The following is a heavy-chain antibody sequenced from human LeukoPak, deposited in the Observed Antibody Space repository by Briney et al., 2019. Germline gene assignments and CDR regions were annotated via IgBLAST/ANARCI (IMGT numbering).Heavy chain of an antibody. CDR2: IWHDGSRT. CDR1: GFTFDKYG. CDR3: AGAISKGAGIDS. V-gene: IGHV3-33*02. J-gene: IGHJ4*02. D-gene: IGHD1-26*01. Sequence: GGSLRLSCATSGFTFDKYGIHWVRQAPGKGLEWVAVIWHDGSRTHYADSPKGRFTISRDNSKDTAFLQMNSLTVEDTATYYCAGAISKGAGIDSWGQGTLVTVSS.